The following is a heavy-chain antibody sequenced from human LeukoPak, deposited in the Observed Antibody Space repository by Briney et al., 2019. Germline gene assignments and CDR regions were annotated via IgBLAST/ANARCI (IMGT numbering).Heavy chain of an antibody. CDR1: GGSFSGYY. D-gene: IGHD3-22*01. Sequence: SETLSLTCAVYGGSFSGYYWSWIRQPPGKGLEWIGEINHSGSTNYNPSLKSRVTISVDTSKNQFSLKLSSVTAADTAVYYCARDWGPEYYDGTGYPLDHWGQGTLVTVSS. CDR2: INHSGST. J-gene: IGHJ1*01. CDR3: ARDWGPEYYDGTGYPLDH. V-gene: IGHV4-34*01.